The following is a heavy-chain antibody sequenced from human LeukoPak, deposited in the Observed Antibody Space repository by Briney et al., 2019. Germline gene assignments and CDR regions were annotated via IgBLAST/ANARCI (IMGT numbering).Heavy chain of an antibody. CDR1: GYTFTGYY. J-gene: IGHJ4*02. CDR3: ARVEGGYNYKFDY. V-gene: IGHV1-2*02. D-gene: IGHD5-24*01. CDR2: INPNSGGT. Sequence: ASVKVSCKASGYTFTGYYMHWVRQAPGQGLEWMGWINPNSGGTNYAQKFQGRVTMTRDTSITTGYMELSWLTSDDTAVYYCARVEGGYNYKFDYWGQGTLVTVSS.